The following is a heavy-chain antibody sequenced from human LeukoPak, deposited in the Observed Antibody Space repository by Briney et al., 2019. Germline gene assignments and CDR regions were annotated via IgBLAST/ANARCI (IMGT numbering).Heavy chain of an antibody. D-gene: IGHD2-2*01. V-gene: IGHV5-51*01. CDR1: GYSFTSYW. CDR2: IYPGDSDT. Sequence: GESLKISCKGSGYSFTSYWIGWVRQMPGKGLEWMGIIYPGDSDTRYSASFQGQVTISADKSISTAYLQWSSLKASDTAMYYCARRYTVVVPAATMGSYYYYYYMDVWGKGTTVTVSS. J-gene: IGHJ6*03. CDR3: ARRYTVVVPAATMGSYYYYYYMDV.